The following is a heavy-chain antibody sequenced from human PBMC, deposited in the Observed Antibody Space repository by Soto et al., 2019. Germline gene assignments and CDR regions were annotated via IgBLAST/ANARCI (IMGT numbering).Heavy chain of an antibody. Sequence: GGSLRIACAASGFTFSSYSMNWVRQAPGKGLEWVSYISSSSSTIYYADSVKGRFTISRDNAKNSLYLQMNSLRDEDTAVYYCARDVLSADYYDSSGYQPLGYWGQGTLVTVSS. V-gene: IGHV3-48*02. CDR3: ARDVLSADYYDSSGYQPLGY. D-gene: IGHD3-22*01. CDR2: ISSSSSTI. J-gene: IGHJ4*02. CDR1: GFTFSSYS.